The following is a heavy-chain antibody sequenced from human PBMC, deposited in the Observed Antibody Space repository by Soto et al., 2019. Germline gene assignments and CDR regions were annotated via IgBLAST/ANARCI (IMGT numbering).Heavy chain of an antibody. Sequence: SETLSLTCTVSGGSTIRYYWSWIRQPPGKGLEWIGYIYYSGSTNYNPSLKSRVTISVDTSKNQFSLKLSSVTAADTAVYYCASRIVGATTDWFDPWGQGTLVTVSS. CDR3: ASRIVGATTDWFDP. J-gene: IGHJ5*02. CDR1: GGSTIRYY. CDR2: IYYSGST. D-gene: IGHD1-26*01. V-gene: IGHV4-59*01.